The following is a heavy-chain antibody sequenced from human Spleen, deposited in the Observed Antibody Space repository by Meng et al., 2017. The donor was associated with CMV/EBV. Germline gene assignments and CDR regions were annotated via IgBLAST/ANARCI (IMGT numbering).Heavy chain of an antibody. J-gene: IGHJ4*02. Sequence: KVSCKASGYTFTSYGISWVRQMPGKGLEWMGIIYPGDSDTRYSPSFQGQVTISADKSISTAYLQWSSLKASDTAMYYCARLIGSSWYSYYFDYWGQGTLVTVSS. D-gene: IGHD6-13*01. CDR3: ARLIGSSWYSYYFDY. CDR2: IYPGDSDT. V-gene: IGHV5-51*01. CDR1: GYTFTSYG.